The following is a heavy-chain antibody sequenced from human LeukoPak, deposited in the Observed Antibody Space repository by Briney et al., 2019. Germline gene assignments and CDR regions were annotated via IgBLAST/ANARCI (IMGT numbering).Heavy chain of an antibody. D-gene: IGHD3-22*01. J-gene: IGHJ5*02. V-gene: IGHV4-38-2*02. CDR2: IYHSGST. CDR1: GYSISSGYY. Sequence: SETLSLTCTVSGYSISSGYYWGWIRQPPGKGLEWIGSIYHSGSTYYNPSLKSRVTISVDTSKNQFSLKLSSVTAADTAVYYCARDQGSGYSLYNWFDPWGQGTLVTVSS. CDR3: ARDQGSGYSLYNWFDP.